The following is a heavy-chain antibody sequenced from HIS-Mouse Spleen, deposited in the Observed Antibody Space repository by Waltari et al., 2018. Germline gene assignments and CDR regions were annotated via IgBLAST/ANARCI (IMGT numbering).Heavy chain of an antibody. CDR3: ARGRRYYGSGSYGSFDY. CDR1: GGSISSSSYY. Sequence: QLQLQESGPGLVKPSETLSLTCTVSGGSISSSSYYWGWIRQPPGKGLEWIGSIYYSASTYYNPSLKSRVTRSVDTSKNQFSLKLSSVTAADTAVYYCARGRRYYGSGSYGSFDYWGQGTLVTVSS. J-gene: IGHJ4*02. CDR2: IYYSAST. V-gene: IGHV4-39*07. D-gene: IGHD3-10*01.